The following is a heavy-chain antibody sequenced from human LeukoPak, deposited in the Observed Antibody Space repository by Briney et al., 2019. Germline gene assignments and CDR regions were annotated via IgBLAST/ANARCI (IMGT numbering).Heavy chain of an antibody. J-gene: IGHJ3*02. CDR2: FNPIFGSA. CDR3: AKDRPGTPFSDAFDI. Sequence: SVKVSCKASGDSFGTYGITWVRQVPGEGLEWMGGFNPIFGSAQYAQKFQGRVTITMDVSARTVYMELSSLRSEDTAVYYCAKDRPGTPFSDAFDIWGQGTMVTVSS. D-gene: IGHD1-1*01. V-gene: IGHV1-69*05. CDR1: GDSFGTYG.